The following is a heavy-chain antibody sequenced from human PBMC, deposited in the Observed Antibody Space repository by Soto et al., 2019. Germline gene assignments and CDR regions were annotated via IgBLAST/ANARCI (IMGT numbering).Heavy chain of an antibody. CDR2: LYRGGST. J-gene: IGHJ6*02. D-gene: IGHD3-10*01. CDR1: GLTVSTSC. Sequence: EVQLVETGGGLIQPGGSLRLSCAASGLTVSTSCMNWVRQAPGKGLEWVSVLYRGGSTYYADSVQGRFSISRDNSKNTLYLQMSSLRAEDTAVYYCARDSELHTGMDVWGQGTTVTVSS. CDR3: ARDSELHTGMDV. V-gene: IGHV3-53*02.